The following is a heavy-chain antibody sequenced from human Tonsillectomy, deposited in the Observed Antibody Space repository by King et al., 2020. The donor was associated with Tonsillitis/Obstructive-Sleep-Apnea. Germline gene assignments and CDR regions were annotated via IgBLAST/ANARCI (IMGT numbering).Heavy chain of an antibody. J-gene: IGHJ4*02. CDR2: ISYDGRNK. Sequence: VQLVESGGGVVQPGRSLRLSCAASGFTFSSYSMHWVRQAPGKGLEWVATISYDGRNKYYGDTVEDRFTISRDNSQNTVYLQMTSLKPEDTAVYFCVRDDTDAVVVAATPDHWGPGTLVTVSS. D-gene: IGHD2-15*01. V-gene: IGHV3-30*01. CDR3: VRDDTDAVVVAATPDH. CDR1: GFTFSSYS.